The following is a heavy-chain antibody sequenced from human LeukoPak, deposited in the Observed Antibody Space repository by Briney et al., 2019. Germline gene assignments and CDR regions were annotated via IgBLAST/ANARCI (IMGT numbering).Heavy chain of an antibody. CDR3: AREAVAGYFDY. CDR2: ISYDGSNK. V-gene: IGHV3-30*01. J-gene: IGHJ4*02. Sequence: WVAVISYDGSNKYYADSVKGRFTISRDNSKNTLYLQMNSLRAEDTAVYYCAREAVAGYFDYWGQGTLVTVSS. D-gene: IGHD6-19*01.